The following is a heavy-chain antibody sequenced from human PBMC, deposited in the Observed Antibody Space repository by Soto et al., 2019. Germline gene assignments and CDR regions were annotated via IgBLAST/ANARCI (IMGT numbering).Heavy chain of an antibody. V-gene: IGHV1-69*10. Sequence: VKVSCKASGGTFSSYTISWVRQAPGQGLEWMGRIIPILGIANYAQKFQGRVTITADKSTSTAYMELSSLRSEDTAVYYCARDRMVRGVITQLICNWFDPWGQGTLVTVSS. D-gene: IGHD3-10*01. CDR2: IIPILGIA. J-gene: IGHJ5*02. CDR1: GGTFSSYT. CDR3: ARDRMVRGVITQLICNWFDP.